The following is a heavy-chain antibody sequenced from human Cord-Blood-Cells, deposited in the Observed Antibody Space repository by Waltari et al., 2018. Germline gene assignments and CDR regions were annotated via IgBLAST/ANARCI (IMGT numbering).Heavy chain of an antibody. V-gene: IGHV4-34*01. CDR1: GGYFSGYY. CDR3: ARPAPRTYTAMVTIYWYFDL. CDR2: INHRGRT. Sequence: QVQLQQWGAGLLKPSETLSLTCAVYGGYFSGYYWSWIRQPPGKGLEWIGEINHRGRTNYHPSLKSRVTISVDTSKNQFSLKLSSATAADTAVYYCARPAPRTYTAMVTIYWYFDLWGRGTLVTVSS. J-gene: IGHJ2*01. D-gene: IGHD5-18*01.